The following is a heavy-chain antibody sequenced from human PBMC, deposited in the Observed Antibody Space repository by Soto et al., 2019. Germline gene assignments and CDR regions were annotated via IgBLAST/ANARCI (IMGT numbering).Heavy chain of an antibody. J-gene: IGHJ6*02. D-gene: IGHD2-2*03. CDR3: ARVKSPGYHYYYGMDV. CDR2: IRSDGIGT. V-gene: IGHV3-74*01. Sequence: EEHLVESGGGLVQAGGSLRLSCAASGFTFTDYWIHWVRQAPGKGLVWVSRIRSDGIGTTYADSVKGRFTISRDNAKNTAYLQMNSLRAEDTAVYFCARVKSPGYHYYYGMDVWGQGTTVTVSS. CDR1: GFTFTDYW.